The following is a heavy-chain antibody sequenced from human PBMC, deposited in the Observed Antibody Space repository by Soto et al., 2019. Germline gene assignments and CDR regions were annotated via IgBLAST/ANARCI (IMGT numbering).Heavy chain of an antibody. J-gene: IGHJ4*02. Sequence: QLQLQESGSGLVRPSQTLSLTCAVSGGSISSGDYSWSWIRQPPGKGLEWIGYMYHSGSTYYNPSLKSRVTISIDRSKNQFSLKLCSVTAADTAVYYCARVPDYWGQGILVTVSS. D-gene: IGHD2-2*01. V-gene: IGHV4-30-2*01. CDR1: GGSISSGDYS. CDR2: MYHSGST. CDR3: ARVPDY.